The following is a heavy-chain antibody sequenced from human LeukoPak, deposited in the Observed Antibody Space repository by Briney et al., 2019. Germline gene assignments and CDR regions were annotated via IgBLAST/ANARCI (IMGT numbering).Heavy chain of an antibody. Sequence: PGGSLRLSCAASGFTFSSYWMSWVRQSPGKGLEWVANIKHDGGEKYYVDSVKGRFTISRDNAKNSLYLQMNSLRAEDTAVYYCARSEDGSSGDYWGQGTLVTVSS. D-gene: IGHD6-19*01. V-gene: IGHV3-7*03. J-gene: IGHJ4*02. CDR1: GFTFSSYW. CDR2: IKHDGGEK. CDR3: ARSEDGSSGDY.